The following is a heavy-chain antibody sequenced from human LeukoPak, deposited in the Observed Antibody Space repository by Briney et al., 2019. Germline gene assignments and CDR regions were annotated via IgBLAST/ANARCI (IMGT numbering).Heavy chain of an antibody. V-gene: IGHV1-69*01. CDR2: IIPIFGTA. J-gene: IGHJ6*02. D-gene: IGHD5-18*01. CDR1: GGTFSSYA. CDR3: ARDVRPATWIQLWSRMDV. Sequence: SVKVSCQASGGTFSSYASSWVRQAPGQGLEWMGGIIPIFGTANYVQKFQGRVTITAGESTSTAYMELSSLRYEDTAVYYCARDVRPATWIQLWSRMDVWGQGTTVTVSS.